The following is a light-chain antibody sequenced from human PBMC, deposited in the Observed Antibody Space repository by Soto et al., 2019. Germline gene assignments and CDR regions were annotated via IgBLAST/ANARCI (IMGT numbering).Light chain of an antibody. CDR1: QSVSSN. CDR3: QQYNNWPPWT. CDR2: GAS. Sequence: EIVMTQSPATLFVSPGERATLSCRASQSVSSNLAWYQQKPGQAPRLLIYGASTRATGIPDRFSGSGSGTEFTLTISRLQSEDFAVYYCQQYNNWPPWTFGQGTKVDI. V-gene: IGKV3-15*01. J-gene: IGKJ1*01.